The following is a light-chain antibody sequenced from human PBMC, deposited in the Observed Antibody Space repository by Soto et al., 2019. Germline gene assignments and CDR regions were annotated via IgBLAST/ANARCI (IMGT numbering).Light chain of an antibody. CDR2: INS. J-gene: IGLJ2*01. V-gene: IGLV1-44*01. CDR1: SSNIGRNT. Sequence: QPVLTQPPSASGTPGQRVTISCSGSSSNIGRNTVNWYQQLPGTAPKLLIYINSQRPSGVPDRFSGSKSGTSASLAISGLQSEDEADYYCGAWDDSLNGVVFGGGTKLTVL. CDR3: GAWDDSLNGVV.